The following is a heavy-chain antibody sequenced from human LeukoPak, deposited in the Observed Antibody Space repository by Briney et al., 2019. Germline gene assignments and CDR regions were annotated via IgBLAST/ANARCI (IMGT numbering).Heavy chain of an antibody. J-gene: IGHJ4*02. CDR2: VYHSGST. CDR3: ARGIRSDS. Sequence: SGALSLTCAVSGFSISNNNWWRWVRQPPGKGLEWIGEVYHSGSTNYNPSLESRVTISVDKSKNQFSLKLSSVTAADTAVYYCARGIRSDSWGQGILVTVSS. CDR1: GFSISNNNW. V-gene: IGHV4-4*02.